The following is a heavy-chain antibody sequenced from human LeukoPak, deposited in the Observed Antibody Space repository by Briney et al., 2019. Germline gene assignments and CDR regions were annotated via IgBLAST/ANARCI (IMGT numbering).Heavy chain of an antibody. CDR3: ATLVNYWSFDY. Sequence: PGGSLRLSCAASGFTFSSYEMNWVRQAPGKGLEWVSYISSSGSTIYYADSVKGRFTISRDNAMNSLYLQMNSLRAEDTAVYYCATLVNYWSFDYWGQGTLVTVPS. D-gene: IGHD1-1*01. J-gene: IGHJ4*02. CDR2: ISSSGSTI. V-gene: IGHV3-48*03. CDR1: GFTFSSYE.